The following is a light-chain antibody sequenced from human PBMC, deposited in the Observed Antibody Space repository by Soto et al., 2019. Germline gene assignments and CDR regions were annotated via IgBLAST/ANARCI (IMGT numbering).Light chain of an antibody. CDR3: QQSYSSPWT. Sequence: DIQMTQSPSSLSASVGDRVTITCRASQSISNYLNCYQQKPRKAPNLLIYAASTLQSGVPSRFSGSGSGTDFTLTISSLQAEDFAAYYCQQSYSSPWTFGQGTKVDIK. CDR2: AAS. V-gene: IGKV1-39*01. CDR1: QSISNY. J-gene: IGKJ1*01.